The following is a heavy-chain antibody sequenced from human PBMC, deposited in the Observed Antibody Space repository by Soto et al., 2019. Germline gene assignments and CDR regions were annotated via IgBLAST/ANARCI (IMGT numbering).Heavy chain of an antibody. CDR2: IIPIFGTA. Sequence: ASVKFSCKASGGTFSSYAISWVRQAPGQGLEWMGGIIPIFGTANYAQKFQGRVTITADESTSTAYMELSSLRSEDTAVYYCARDGRLDYDSSGYYSPSYAFDIWGQGTMVTVSS. V-gene: IGHV1-69*13. CDR3: ARDGRLDYDSSGYYSPSYAFDI. D-gene: IGHD3-22*01. CDR1: GGTFSSYA. J-gene: IGHJ3*02.